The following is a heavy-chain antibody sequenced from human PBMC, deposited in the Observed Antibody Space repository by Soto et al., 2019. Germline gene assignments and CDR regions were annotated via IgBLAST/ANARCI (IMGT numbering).Heavy chain of an antibody. V-gene: IGHV1-18*04. CDR2: LSAYNGNT. CDR1: GYTLTSYG. Sequence: QVQLVQSGAEVRKPGASVRVSCKTSGYTLTSYGFTWVRQAPGQGLEWMGWLSAYNGNTNYAEKIQGRFTMTTDTSTNTAYMELRSLTSDDTAVYYCARVSGHVEGGGAYEFWGQGTLVTVSS. J-gene: IGHJ4*02. CDR3: ARVSGHVEGGGAYEF. D-gene: IGHD2-21*01.